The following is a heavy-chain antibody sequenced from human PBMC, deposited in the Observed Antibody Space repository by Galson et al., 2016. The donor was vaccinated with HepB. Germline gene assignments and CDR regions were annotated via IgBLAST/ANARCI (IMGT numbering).Heavy chain of an antibody. J-gene: IGHJ4*02. CDR1: GFTFSDHY. CDR2: TKNKANSYIT. V-gene: IGHV3-72*01. CDR3: AREGSVAGPDFDY. D-gene: IGHD6-19*01. Sequence: SLRLSCAVSGFTFSDHYMDWVRQAPGKGLEWVGRTKNKANSYITEYAASVKGRFTISRDDSKNSLYLQMNSLKTEDTAVYYCAREGSVAGPDFDYWGQGTLVTVSS.